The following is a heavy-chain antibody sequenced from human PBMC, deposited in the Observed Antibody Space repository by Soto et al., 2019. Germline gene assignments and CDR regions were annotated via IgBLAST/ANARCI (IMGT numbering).Heavy chain of an antibody. CDR2: ISSSSSTI. J-gene: IGHJ6*02. CDR3: ARDLSLYSNYYYGMDV. V-gene: IGHV3-48*02. Sequence: GGSLRLSCAASGFTFSSYSMNWVRQAPGKGLEWVSYISSSSSTIYYADSVKGRFTISRDNAKNSLYLQMNSLRDEDTAVYYCARDLSLYSNYYYGMDVWGQGTTVTVSS. D-gene: IGHD6-13*01. CDR1: GFTFSSYS.